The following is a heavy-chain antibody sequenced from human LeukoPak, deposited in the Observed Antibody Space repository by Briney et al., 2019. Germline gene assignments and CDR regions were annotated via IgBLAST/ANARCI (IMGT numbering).Heavy chain of an antibody. D-gene: IGHD3-22*01. J-gene: IGHJ4*02. V-gene: IGHV3-23*01. CDR2: ISGSGGST. CDR1: GFTFSSYA. Sequence: GGSLRLSCAASGFTFSSYAMSWVRQAPGKGLEWVSAISGSGGSTYYADSVKGRFTISRDNSKNTMYLQMNSLRAEDTAVYYCAKDPYYYDSSGYYYWGQGTLVTVSS. CDR3: AKDPYYYDSSGYYY.